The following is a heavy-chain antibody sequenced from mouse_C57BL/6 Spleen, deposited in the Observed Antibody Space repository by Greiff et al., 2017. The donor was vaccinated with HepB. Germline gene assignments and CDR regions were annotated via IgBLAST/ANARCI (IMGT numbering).Heavy chain of an antibody. J-gene: IGHJ4*01. D-gene: IGHD1-1*01. V-gene: IGHV1-78*01. Sequence: VQLQQSDAELVKPGASVKISCKVSGYTFTDHTIHWMKQRPEQGLEWIGYIYPRDGSTKYNEKFKGKATLTADKSSSTAYMQLNSLTSEDSAVYFCAKSYYYGSSYDAMDYWGQGTSVTVSS. CDR1: GYTFTDHT. CDR2: IYPRDGST. CDR3: AKSYYYGSSYDAMDY.